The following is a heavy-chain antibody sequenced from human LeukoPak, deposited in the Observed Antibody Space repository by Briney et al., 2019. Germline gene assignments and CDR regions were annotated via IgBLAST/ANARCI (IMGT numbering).Heavy chain of an antibody. CDR2: INHSGTT. CDR3: ARGLRLPSRSSPAVPHV. V-gene: IGHV4-34*01. Sequence: SETLSLTCAVYGWSFSDYYWNWIRQPPGKGLEWIGEINHSGTTNYNPSLKSRVTISVDTSKNQFSLRLSAVPAADTAVYHCARGLRLPSRSSPAVPHVWGKGTTVTVSA. J-gene: IGHJ6*04. CDR1: GWSFSDYY. D-gene: IGHD2-2*01.